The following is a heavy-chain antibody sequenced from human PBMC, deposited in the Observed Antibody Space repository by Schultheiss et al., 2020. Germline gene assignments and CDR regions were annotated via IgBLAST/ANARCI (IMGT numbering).Heavy chain of an antibody. J-gene: IGHJ4*02. Sequence: GESLKISCAASGFTFGNACMTWVRQAPGKGLEWVSAISGSGGSTYYADSVKGRFTISRDNSKNTLYLQMNSLRAEDTAVYYCAKGSGSGSYYLSYFDYWGQGTLVTVSS. CDR2: ISGSGGST. D-gene: IGHD1-26*01. CDR3: AKGSGSGSYYLSYFDY. V-gene: IGHV3-23*01. CDR1: GFTFGNAC.